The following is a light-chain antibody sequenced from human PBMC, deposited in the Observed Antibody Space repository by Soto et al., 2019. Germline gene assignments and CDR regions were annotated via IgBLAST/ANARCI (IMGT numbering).Light chain of an antibody. CDR3: MQGTHWPPYT. V-gene: IGKV2-30*01. CDR1: QSLAYVDGNTY. CDR2: QVS. J-gene: IGKJ2*01. Sequence: DVVMTQSPLPLPVTLGQPASISCRSSQSLAYVDGNTYLNWFQQRPGKSPRRLIYQVSNRDSGDPNRFSGSGSGTDCTLKISRVEADDGGVYDCMQGTHWPPYTFGQGNKLEIQ.